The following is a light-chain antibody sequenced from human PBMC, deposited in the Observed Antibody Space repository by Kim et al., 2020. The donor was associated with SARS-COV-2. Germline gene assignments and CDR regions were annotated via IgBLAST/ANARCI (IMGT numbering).Light chain of an antibody. Sequence: SVATGERVTPHGWASQGVRSNVAWYQQKPGQAPRLLIHGASTRATGIPARFTGSGSGTDFTLIISSLQTEDSAVFYCQQYDNWLTFGGGTKVDIK. V-gene: IGKV3-15*01. CDR3: QQYDNWLT. CDR1: QGVRSN. CDR2: GAS. J-gene: IGKJ4*01.